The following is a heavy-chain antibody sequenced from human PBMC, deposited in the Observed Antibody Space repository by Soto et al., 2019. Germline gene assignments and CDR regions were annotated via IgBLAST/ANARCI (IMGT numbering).Heavy chain of an antibody. CDR1: GGTFSSSA. V-gene: IGHV1-69*12. CDR3: ASLVRGYSGTGDY. CDR2: IIPIFGTA. J-gene: IGHJ4*02. Sequence: QVQLVQSGAEVKKPGSSVKVSCKASGGTFSSSAISWVRQAPGQGLEWMGGIIPIFGTANYAQKFQGRVTITADESTRTAYMELSSLRSEDTAVYYCASLVRGYSGTGDYWGQGTLVTVSS. D-gene: IGHD5-12*01.